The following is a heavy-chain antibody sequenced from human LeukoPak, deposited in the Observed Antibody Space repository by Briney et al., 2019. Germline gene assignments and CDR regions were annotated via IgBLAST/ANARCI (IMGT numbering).Heavy chain of an antibody. Sequence: GGSLRLSCAASGFTFSSSAMSWVRQAPGKGLEWITDVSGSGDRTYYTDSVKGRFTISRDNSKNILFLQMTSLRAEETAVYYCAKEGTAGRGPLVDYWGQGTLVTVSS. D-gene: IGHD1-26*01. J-gene: IGHJ4*02. V-gene: IGHV3-23*01. CDR3: AKEGTAGRGPLVDY. CDR2: VSGSGDRT. CDR1: GFTFSSSA.